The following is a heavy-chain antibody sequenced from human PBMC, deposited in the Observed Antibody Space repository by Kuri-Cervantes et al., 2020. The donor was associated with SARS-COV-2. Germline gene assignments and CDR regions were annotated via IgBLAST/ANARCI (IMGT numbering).Heavy chain of an antibody. CDR3: ARDGLQESSGWYGYYYGMDV. D-gene: IGHD6-19*01. Sequence: ASVKVSCKASGYTFTSYAMHWVRQAPGQRLEWMGWINAGNGNTKYSQKFQGRVTITRDTSASTAYMELSSLRSEDTAVYYCARDGLQESSGWYGYYYGMDVWGQGTTVTVSS. J-gene: IGHJ6*02. V-gene: IGHV1-3*01. CDR1: GYTFTSYA. CDR2: INAGNGNT.